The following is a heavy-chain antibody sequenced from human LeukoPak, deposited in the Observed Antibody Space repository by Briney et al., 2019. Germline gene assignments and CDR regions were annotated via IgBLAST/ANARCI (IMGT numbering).Heavy chain of an antibody. CDR1: GFTFSSYG. V-gene: IGHV3-30*18. CDR2: ISYDGSNK. D-gene: IGHD6-19*01. J-gene: IGHJ4*02. CDR3: AKDRGAVAGIGALVY. Sequence: GGSLRLSCAASGFTFSSYGMHWVRQAPGKGLEWVAVISYDGSNKYYADSVKGRFTISRDNSRNTLYLQMNSLRAEDTAVYYCAKDRGAVAGIGALVYWGQGTLVTVSS.